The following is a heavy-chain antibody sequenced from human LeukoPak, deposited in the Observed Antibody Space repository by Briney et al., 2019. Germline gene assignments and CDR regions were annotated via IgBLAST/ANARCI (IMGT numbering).Heavy chain of an antibody. D-gene: IGHD3-22*01. CDR3: ARDRYYYDSSSYYPAFDT. CDR2: VFTSGIISGNT. Sequence: SETLSLTCTVSGGSISSYYWSWIRQPPGKGLEWIGRVFTSGIISGNTNYNPSLKSRVTMSVDTSNNQFSLKLRSVTAADTAVYYCARDRYYYDSSSYYPAFDTWGQGTMVTVSS. CDR1: GGSISSYY. V-gene: IGHV4-4*07. J-gene: IGHJ3*02.